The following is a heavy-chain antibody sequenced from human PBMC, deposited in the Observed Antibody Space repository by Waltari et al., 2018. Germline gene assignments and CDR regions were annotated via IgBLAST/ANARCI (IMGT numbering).Heavy chain of an antibody. Sequence: QLQLQESGPGLVKPSETLSLACPVSGGSISSGSSYWGWIRQPPGKGLEWIGTIYYSGSTYYNPSLKSRLTISVDTSKNQFSLNLSSVTAADTAVYYCASYNWNYAWFDPWGQGTLVTVSS. D-gene: IGHD1-7*01. CDR3: ASYNWNYAWFDP. V-gene: IGHV4-39*07. J-gene: IGHJ5*02. CDR2: IYYSGST. CDR1: GGSISSGSSY.